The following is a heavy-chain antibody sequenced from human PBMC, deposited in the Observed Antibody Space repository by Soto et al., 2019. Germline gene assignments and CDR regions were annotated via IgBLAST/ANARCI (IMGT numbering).Heavy chain of an antibody. CDR1: GYTFTSYG. CDR2: ISAYNGNT. CDR3: ARGKSPYYDFWSGGMDV. V-gene: IGHV1-18*04. J-gene: IGHJ6*02. Sequence: QVQLVQSGAEVKKPGASVKVSCKASGYTFTSYGISWVRQAPGQGLEWMGWISAYNGNTNYAQKLQGRVTMTTDTSTSTAYMELRSLRSDDTAVYYCARGKSPYYDFWSGGMDVWGQGTTVTVSS. D-gene: IGHD3-3*01.